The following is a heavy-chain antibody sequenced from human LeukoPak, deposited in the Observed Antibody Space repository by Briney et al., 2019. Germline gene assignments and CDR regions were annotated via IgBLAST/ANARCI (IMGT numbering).Heavy chain of an antibody. CDR2: IYYSGST. V-gene: IGHV4-39*01. CDR3: ARHRAYDYVWGSYRSNWFDP. CDR1: GGSISSSSYH. Sequence: SETLSLTCTVSGGSISSSSYHWGWIRQPPGKGLEWIGSIYYSGSTYYNPSLKSRVTISVDTSKNQFSLKLSSVTAADTAVYYCARHRAYDYVWGSYRSNWFDPWGRGTLVTVSS. J-gene: IGHJ5*02. D-gene: IGHD3-16*02.